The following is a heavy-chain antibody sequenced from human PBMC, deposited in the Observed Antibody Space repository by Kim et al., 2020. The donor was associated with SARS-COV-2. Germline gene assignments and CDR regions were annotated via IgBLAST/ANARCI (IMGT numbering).Heavy chain of an antibody. CDR1: GFTATLNY. V-gene: IGHV3-53*01. CDR3: ARVGSRYDTVTGYHGH. J-gene: IGHJ4*02. Sequence: GGSLRLSCAVSGFTATLNYMSWVRQAPGKGLEWVAVIYGGDETYYSDSVKGRFIISRDSSENTLYLQMNSLRGDDTAMYYCARVGSRYDTVTGYHGHWGQGTLVAVSS. CDR2: IYGGDET. D-gene: IGHD3-9*01.